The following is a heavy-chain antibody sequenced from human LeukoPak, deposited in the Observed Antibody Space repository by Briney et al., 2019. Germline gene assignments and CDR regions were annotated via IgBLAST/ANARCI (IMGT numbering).Heavy chain of an antibody. CDR3: ARDDYNRH. CDR1: GFTFSSYW. CDR2: IKNDGSIT. V-gene: IGHV3-74*01. J-gene: IGHJ4*02. D-gene: IGHD4-11*01. Sequence: GGSLRLSCAASGFTFSSYWMHWVRQAPGKGLVWVSRIKNDGSITTHADSVKGRFTISRDNAKNTLYLQMNSLRADDTAVYYCARDDYNRHWGQGTLVTVSS.